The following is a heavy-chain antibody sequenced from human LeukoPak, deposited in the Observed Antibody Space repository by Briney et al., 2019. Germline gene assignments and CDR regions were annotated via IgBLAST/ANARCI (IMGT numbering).Heavy chain of an antibody. V-gene: IGHV4-39*07. CDR1: GGSISSSSYY. D-gene: IGHD5-12*01. J-gene: IGHJ4*02. CDR3: ASSDSGYDSIDY. CDR2: IYYSGST. Sequence: SETLSLTCTVSGGSISSSSYYWGWIRQPPGKGLEWVGSIYYSGSTYYNPFLKSRVTISVDTSKNQFSLKLSSVTAADTAVYYCASSDSGYDSIDYWGQGTLVTVSS.